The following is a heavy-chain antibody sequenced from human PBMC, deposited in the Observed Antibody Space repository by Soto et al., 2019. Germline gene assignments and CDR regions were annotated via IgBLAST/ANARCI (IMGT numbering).Heavy chain of an antibody. CDR2: INSDGSST. CDR3: ARDKYYYDSSGYSDYYYYGMDV. Sequence: QSGGSLRLSCAASGFTFSSYWMHWVRQAPGKGLVWVSRINSDGSSTSYADSVKGRFTISRDNAKNTLYLQMNSLRAEDTAVYYCARDKYYYDSSGYSDYYYYGMDVWGQGTTVTVSS. CDR1: GFTFSSYW. J-gene: IGHJ6*02. D-gene: IGHD3-22*01. V-gene: IGHV3-74*01.